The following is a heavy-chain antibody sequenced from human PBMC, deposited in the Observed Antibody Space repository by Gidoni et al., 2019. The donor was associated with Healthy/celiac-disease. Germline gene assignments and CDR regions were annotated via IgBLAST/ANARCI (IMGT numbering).Heavy chain of an antibody. D-gene: IGHD2-2*01. CDR2: IYYSGST. J-gene: IGHJ3*02. CDR1: GGSISSGGYY. Sequence: QVQLQESGPGLVKPSQTLSLTCPVSGGSISSGGYYWSWIRQHPGKGLEWIGYIYYSGSTYYNPSLKSRVTISVDTSKNQFSLKLSSVTAADTAVYYCARDRCSSTSCHDAFDIWGQGTMVTVSS. CDR3: ARDRCSSTSCHDAFDI. V-gene: IGHV4-31*03.